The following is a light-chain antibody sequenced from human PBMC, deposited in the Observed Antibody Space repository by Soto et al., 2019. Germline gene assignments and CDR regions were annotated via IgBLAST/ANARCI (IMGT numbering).Light chain of an antibody. CDR1: QDINNW. J-gene: IGKJ1*01. V-gene: IGKV1-12*01. CDR2: AAS. Sequence: DIQMTQSPSSVSASVGDRVIITCRASQDINNWLAWYQQKPGKAPNLLIYAASSLRRGVPSRFSGSGSGTDFTLTISCLQSEDFATYYCQQYYSYPLTFGQGTKVDNK. CDR3: QQYYSYPLT.